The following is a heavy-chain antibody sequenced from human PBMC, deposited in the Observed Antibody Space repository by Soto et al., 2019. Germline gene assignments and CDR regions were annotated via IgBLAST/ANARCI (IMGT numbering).Heavy chain of an antibody. CDR3: ARPGYCSGGSCAEVDY. V-gene: IGHV3-23*01. CDR1: GFTFSSYA. Sequence: EVQLLESGGGLVQPGGSLRLSCAASGFTFSSYAMSWVRQAPGKGLEWVSGISGSGGSTYYADSVKGRFTISRNNPKNTLYLQMNSLRAEDTAVYDCARPGYCSGGSCAEVDYWGQGTLVTVSS. CDR2: ISGSGGST. J-gene: IGHJ4*02. D-gene: IGHD2-15*01.